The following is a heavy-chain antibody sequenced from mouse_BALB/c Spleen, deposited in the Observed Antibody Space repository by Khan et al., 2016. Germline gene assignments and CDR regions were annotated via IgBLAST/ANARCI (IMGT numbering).Heavy chain of an antibody. V-gene: IGHV1-7*01. J-gene: IGHJ4*01. Sequence: QIQLVQSGAELAKPGASVKMSCKASGYTFTSYWMHWVKQRPGQGLEWIGYINPSTGYTEYNQKFKDKATLTADKSSSTAYMQLSSLTSEDSAVHYCARRHRYDAMDYWGQGTSVTVSS. D-gene: IGHD2-14*01. CDR1: GYTFTSYW. CDR3: ARRHRYDAMDY. CDR2: INPSTGYT.